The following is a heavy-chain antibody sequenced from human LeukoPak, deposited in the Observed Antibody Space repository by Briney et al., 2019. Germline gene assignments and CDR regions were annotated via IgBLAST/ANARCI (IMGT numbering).Heavy chain of an antibody. V-gene: IGHV4-59*08. CDR1: RGSISNYY. CDR3: ACLYSRDLYSLVG. Sequence: SETLSLTCTVSRGSISNYYWSWIRQPPGKGLEWIGHISYSGSTNYNPSLNSRVTISVDTSKNQFSLKLSSVTAADTAVYYCACLYSRDLYSLVGWGQGTLVTVSS. J-gene: IGHJ4*02. CDR2: ISYSGST. D-gene: IGHD6-19*01.